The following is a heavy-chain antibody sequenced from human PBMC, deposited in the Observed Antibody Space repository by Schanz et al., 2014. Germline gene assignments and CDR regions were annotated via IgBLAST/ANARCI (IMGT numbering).Heavy chain of an antibody. CDR3: VSQTGSPNY. CDR1: GFTFSIYA. V-gene: IGHV3-64D*06. D-gene: IGHD6-13*01. J-gene: IGHJ4*02. Sequence: EVHLLESGGGLVQPGGSLRLSCSASGFTFSIYAMHWVRQAPGKGLEYVSAISHDGYSTYYADSVKGRFTISRDNSKNTLYLQMNSLRVEDTAVYFCVSQTGSPNYWGQGTLVTVSS. CDR2: ISHDGYST.